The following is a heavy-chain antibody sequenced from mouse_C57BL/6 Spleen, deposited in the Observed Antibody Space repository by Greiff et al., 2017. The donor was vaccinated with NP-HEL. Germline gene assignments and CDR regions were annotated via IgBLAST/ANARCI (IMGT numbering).Heavy chain of an antibody. CDR1: GYTFTDSE. D-gene: IGHD1-2*01. V-gene: IGHV1-15*01. CDR3: TRGCYYGLVDY. CDR2: IDPETGGT. J-gene: IGHJ2*01. Sequence: VQLQQSGAELVRPGASVTLSCQASGYTFTDSEMTWVKQTPVHGLEWIGAIDPETGGTAYIQKIKGKAILTADKSSSTAYMELRSLTTEDSAVYYCTRGCYYGLVDYWGQGTTLTVSS.